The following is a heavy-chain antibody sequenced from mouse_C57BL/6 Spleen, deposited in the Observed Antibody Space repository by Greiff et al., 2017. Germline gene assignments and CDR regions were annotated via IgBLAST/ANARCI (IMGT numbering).Heavy chain of an antibody. Sequence: VQLVESGPGLVQPSQSLSITCTVSGFSLTSYGVHWVRQSPGKGLEWRGVIWSGGSTDYNAAFIYRLSISHDNTKSQVFLKMNSLQADDTAIYYCARERERTGTDYFDYWGQGTTLTVSS. V-gene: IGHV2-2*01. D-gene: IGHD4-1*01. CDR2: IWSGGST. J-gene: IGHJ2*01. CDR3: ARERERTGTDYFDY. CDR1: GFSLTSYG.